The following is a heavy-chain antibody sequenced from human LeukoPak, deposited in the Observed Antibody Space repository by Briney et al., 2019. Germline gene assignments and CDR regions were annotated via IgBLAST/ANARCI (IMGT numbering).Heavy chain of an antibody. CDR1: GGSISSSSYY. J-gene: IGHJ4*02. CDR3: ARLGDSSLGDY. D-gene: IGHD4-17*01. Sequence: SETLSLTCTVSGGSISSSSYYWGWIRQPPGKGLGWIGSIYYSGSTYYNPSLKSRVTISVDTSKNQFSLKLGSVTAADTAVYYCARLGDSSLGDYWGQGTLVTVSS. CDR2: IYYSGST. V-gene: IGHV4-39*01.